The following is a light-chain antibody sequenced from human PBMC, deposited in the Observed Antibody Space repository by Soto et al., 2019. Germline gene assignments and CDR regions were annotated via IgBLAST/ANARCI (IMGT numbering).Light chain of an antibody. CDR2: AAS. V-gene: IGKV1-8*01. Sequence: AIRMTQSPSSLSASTGDRVTITCRASQGISSYLAWYQQKPGKAPKLLIYAASTLQSGVPSRFSGSGSGTDFTLTFSCLQSEDFATYYCQQYYSYSWTFGQGTKVDIK. CDR1: QGISSY. CDR3: QQYYSYSWT. J-gene: IGKJ1*01.